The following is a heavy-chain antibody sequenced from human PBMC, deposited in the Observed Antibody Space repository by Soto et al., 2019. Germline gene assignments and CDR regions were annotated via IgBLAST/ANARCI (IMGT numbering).Heavy chain of an antibody. J-gene: IGHJ6*02. V-gene: IGHV1-69*01. CDR1: GGSFSKFA. Sequence: QVQLVQSGTEVQTPGSSVKVSCKASGGSFSKFAINWMRQAPGQGLEWMGGIIPTLGTTDYAHKFQGRVTITAEEATRTAYMELSGMRSEDTAVYYCARDDATHCGDDCYRYFYYGMDVWGQGTTVTVSS. CDR3: ARDDATHCGDDCYRYFYYGMDV. CDR2: IIPTLGTT. D-gene: IGHD2-21*02.